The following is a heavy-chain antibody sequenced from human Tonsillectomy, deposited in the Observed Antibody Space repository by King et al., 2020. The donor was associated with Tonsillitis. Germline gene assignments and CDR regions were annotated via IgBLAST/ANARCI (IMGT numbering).Heavy chain of an antibody. J-gene: IGHJ4*02. CDR2: ISSSSSYI. Sequence: QLVQSGGDLVKPGGSLRLSCAASGFTFSDYAMNWGRQAPGKGLEWVSSISSSSSYIYYADSMKGRFSISRDNAKNSLYLQMNSLRVEDTAVYYCASSRSDILTGYPLSPIDYWGQGTLVTVSS. V-gene: IGHV3-21*01. CDR1: GFTFSDYA. CDR3: ASSRSDILTGYPLSPIDY. D-gene: IGHD3-9*01.